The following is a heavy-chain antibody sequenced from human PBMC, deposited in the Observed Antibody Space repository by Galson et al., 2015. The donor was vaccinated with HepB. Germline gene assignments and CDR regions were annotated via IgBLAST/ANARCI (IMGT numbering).Heavy chain of an antibody. CDR2: IIPILGIA. D-gene: IGHD2-15*01. V-gene: IGHV1-69*10. CDR3: ARSDLTRDCSGGSCYSDGARMKYFDL. J-gene: IGHJ2*01. Sequence: CKASGGTFSSYAISWVRQAPGQGLEWMGGIIPILGIANYAQKFQGRVTITADKSTSTAYMELNSLRSEDTAVYYCARSDLTRDCSGGSCYSDGARMKYFDLWGRGTLVTVSS. CDR1: GGTFSSYA.